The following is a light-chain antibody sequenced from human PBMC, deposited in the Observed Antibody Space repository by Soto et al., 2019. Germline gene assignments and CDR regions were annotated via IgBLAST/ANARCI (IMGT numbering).Light chain of an antibody. CDR3: SSYASSSSLV. V-gene: IGLV2-14*01. CDR1: SSDVGVYKY. CDR2: EVS. J-gene: IGLJ3*02. Sequence: QSALTQPASVSGSPGQSITISCTGSSSDVGVYKYVSWYQQHPGKAPRLMFYEVSNRPSGVSSRFSGSKSGNTASLTISGLQAEDEADYYCSSYASSSSLVFGGGTKLTVL.